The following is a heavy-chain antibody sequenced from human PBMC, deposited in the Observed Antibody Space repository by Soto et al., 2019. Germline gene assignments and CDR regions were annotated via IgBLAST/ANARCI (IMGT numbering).Heavy chain of an antibody. J-gene: IGHJ6*02. CDR3: ARAGSSMGYYSYYGFDV. D-gene: IGHD6-19*01. CDR2: IYHTGRT. Sequence: SETLSLTCNVSGCPITTGGYYWSWIRQHPGKGLEWMGYIYHTGRTYYNPSLKSQATISIDTSKNQFSLTLMSVTGADTAMYFCARAGSSMGYYSYYGFDVWGQGTPVTVSS. CDR1: GCPITTGGYY. V-gene: IGHV4-31*01.